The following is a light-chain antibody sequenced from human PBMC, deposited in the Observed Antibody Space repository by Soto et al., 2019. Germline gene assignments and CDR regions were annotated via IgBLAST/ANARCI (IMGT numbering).Light chain of an antibody. CDR1: QSVSSD. CDR2: GAS. V-gene: IGKV3-15*01. Sequence: EIVLTQSPATPSVAPGERATLSCRASQSVSSDLAWFQQKPGQAPRLLMYGASTRATGIPARFSGRGSGTEFTLTISSLQSEDFALYHCQQYNNWPLTFGGGTKVEIK. J-gene: IGKJ4*01. CDR3: QQYNNWPLT.